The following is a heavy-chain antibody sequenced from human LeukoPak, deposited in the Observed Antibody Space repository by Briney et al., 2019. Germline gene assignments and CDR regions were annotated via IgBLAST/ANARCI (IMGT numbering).Heavy chain of an antibody. CDR1: CGSFSVYY. J-gene: IGHJ5*02. Sequence: PSETLSLTCAVYCGSFSVYYCSCIRQPPGKWLEFIGEINHIGSTNYNPSLKSRVTISVDTSKNQFSLKLGSVTAADTAVYYCARGQAYSSGWYGYNWFDPWGQGTLVTVSS. CDR2: INHIGST. D-gene: IGHD6-19*01. CDR3: ARGQAYSSGWYGYNWFDP. V-gene: IGHV4-34*01.